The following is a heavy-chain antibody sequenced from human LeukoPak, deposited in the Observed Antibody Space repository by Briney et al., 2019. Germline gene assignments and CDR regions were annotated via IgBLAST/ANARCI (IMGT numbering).Heavy chain of an antibody. D-gene: IGHD3-22*01. CDR2: INHSGST. V-gene: IGHV4-34*01. CDR1: GGSFSGYY. CDR3: ARGPTYYYESSGYWGSDY. Sequence: SETLSLTCAVYGGSFSGYYWSWIRQPPGKGLEWIGEINHSGSTNYNPSLKSRVTISVDTSKNQFSLKLSSVTAADTAVYYCARGPTYYYESSGYWGSDYWGQGTLVTVSS. J-gene: IGHJ4*02.